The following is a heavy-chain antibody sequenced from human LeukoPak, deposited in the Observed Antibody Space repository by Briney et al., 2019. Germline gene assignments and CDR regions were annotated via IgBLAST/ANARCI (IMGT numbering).Heavy chain of an antibody. CDR2: SDPKSGAT. CDR1: GYTFTGYY. CDR3: ARGNFYDNKGYSPELRY. J-gene: IGHJ4*02. D-gene: IGHD3-10*01. Sequence: ASVKVSCKASGYTFTGYYIRWVRQAPGQGLEWMGWSDPKSGATKYEHFQGRVTMTRDTSISTAYMELSRLTSDDTAVYYCARGNFYDNKGYSPELRYWGQGTLVTVSS. V-gene: IGHV1-2*02.